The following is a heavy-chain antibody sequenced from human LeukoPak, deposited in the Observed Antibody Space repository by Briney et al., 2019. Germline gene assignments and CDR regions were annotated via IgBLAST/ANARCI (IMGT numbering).Heavy chain of an antibody. CDR3: AKRTVAGTFDH. D-gene: IGHD6-19*01. J-gene: IGHJ4*02. CDR2: ISWNSGSI. Sequence: PGRSLRLSCAASGFTFDDYAMHWVRQAPGKGLEWVSGISWNSGSIGYADSVKGRFTISRDNAKNSLYLQMNSLRAEDTALYYCAKRTVAGTFDHWGQGTLVTVSS. CDR1: GFTFDDYA. V-gene: IGHV3-9*01.